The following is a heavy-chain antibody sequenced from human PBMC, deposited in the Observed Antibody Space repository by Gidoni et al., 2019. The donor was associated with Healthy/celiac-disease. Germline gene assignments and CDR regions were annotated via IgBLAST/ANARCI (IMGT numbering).Heavy chain of an antibody. CDR3: AKGGCSGGSCYFPFDL. D-gene: IGHD2-15*01. CDR1: GFTFSSYA. V-gene: IGHV3-23*01. CDR2: ISGSGGST. J-gene: IGHJ4*02. Sequence: EVQLLESGGGLVQPGGSLRLSCAASGFTFSSYAMSWVRQAPGKGLEWVAAISGSGGSTYYADSVKGRFTISRDNSKNTLYLQMNSLRAEDTAVYYCAKGGCSGGSCYFPFDLGGQGTLVTVSS.